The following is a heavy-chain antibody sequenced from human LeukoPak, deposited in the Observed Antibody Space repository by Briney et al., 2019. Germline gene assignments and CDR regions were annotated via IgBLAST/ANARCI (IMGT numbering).Heavy chain of an antibody. J-gene: IGHJ4*02. V-gene: IGHV1-69*13. CDR3: ASISSGCYFLLDY. Sequence: SVKVSCKASGGTFSSYAISWVRQSPGQGLEWMGGIIPIFGTANYAQKFQGRVTITADESTSTAYMELSSLRSEDTAVYYCASISSGCYFLLDYWGQGTLVTVSS. D-gene: IGHD3-22*01. CDR2: IIPIFGTA. CDR1: GGTFSSYA.